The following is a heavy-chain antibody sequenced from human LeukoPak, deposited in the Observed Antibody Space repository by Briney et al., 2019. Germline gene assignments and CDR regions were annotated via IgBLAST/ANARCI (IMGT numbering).Heavy chain of an antibody. V-gene: IGHV1-69*05. J-gene: IGHJ4*02. CDR2: IIPIFGTA. CDR1: GGTFSSYA. D-gene: IGHD3-22*01. CDR3: ARDQANYYDSSGYHYPLNY. Sequence: SVKVSCKASGGTFSSYAISWVRQAPGQGLEWMGRIIPIFGTANYAQKFQGRVTITTDESTSTAYMELSSLRSEDTAVYYCARDQANYYDSSGYHYPLNYWGQGTLVTVSS.